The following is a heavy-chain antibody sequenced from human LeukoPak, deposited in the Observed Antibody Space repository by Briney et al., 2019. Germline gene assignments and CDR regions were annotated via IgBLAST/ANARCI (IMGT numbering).Heavy chain of an antibody. CDR1: GFTFSNYG. V-gene: IGHV3-30*02. J-gene: IGHJ4*02. CDR2: IRYDGSNK. Sequence: GGSLRLSCAASGFTFSNYGIHWVRQAPGKGLEWVAFIRYDGSNKYYADSVKGRFTISRDNSKNTLYLQVNSLRAEDTAVYYCAKGVDYGFDCWGQGTLVTVSS. CDR3: AKGVDYGFDC. D-gene: IGHD4-17*01.